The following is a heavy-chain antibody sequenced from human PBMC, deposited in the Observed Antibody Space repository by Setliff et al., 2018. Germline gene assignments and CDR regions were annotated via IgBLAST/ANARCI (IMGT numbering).Heavy chain of an antibody. V-gene: IGHV4-38-2*01. CDR2: IYHSGST. D-gene: IGHD5-18*01. Sequence: SETLSLTCAVSGYSISSGYYWGWIRQPPGKGLEWIGSIYHSGSTYYNPSLKSRVTISVDTSKNQFSLKVNSVTAADTAVYYCTRLAARGYSYGSDYWGQGTLVTVSS. CDR1: GYSISSGYY. J-gene: IGHJ4*02. CDR3: TRLAARGYSYGSDY.